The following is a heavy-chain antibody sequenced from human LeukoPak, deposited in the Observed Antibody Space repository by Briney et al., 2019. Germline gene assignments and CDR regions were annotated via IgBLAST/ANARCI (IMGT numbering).Heavy chain of an antibody. CDR2: ISSSGSTI. Sequence: GRSLRLSRAASGFTFSSYEMNWVRQAPGKGLEWVSYISSSGSTIYYADSVKGRFTISRDNAKNSRYLQMNSLRAEDTAVYYCARDRRSYRDYYYGMDVWGQGTTVTVSS. V-gene: IGHV3-48*03. CDR1: GFTFSSYE. CDR3: ARDRRSYRDYYYGMDV. J-gene: IGHJ6*02. D-gene: IGHD1-26*01.